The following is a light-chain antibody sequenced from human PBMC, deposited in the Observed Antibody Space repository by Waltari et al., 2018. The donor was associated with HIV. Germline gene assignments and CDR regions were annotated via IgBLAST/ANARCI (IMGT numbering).Light chain of an antibody. CDR1: SSNFGAGYD. J-gene: IGLJ2*01. CDR2: GNS. V-gene: IGLV1-40*01. Sequence: QSELTQPPSVSAAPGQRVTISCTGSSSNFGAGYDVHWYQQVPGRAPKVVIYGNSNRPSGVPDRFSGSKSGSSASLVITGLQSEDEADYYCQSYDSNLSGLFGGGTKVTVL. CDR3: QSYDSNLSGL.